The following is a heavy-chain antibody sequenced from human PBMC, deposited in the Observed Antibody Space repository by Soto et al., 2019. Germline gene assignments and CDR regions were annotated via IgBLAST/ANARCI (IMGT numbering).Heavy chain of an antibody. D-gene: IGHD5-12*01. Sequence: SVKVSCKASGGTFSSYAISWVRQAPGQGLEWMGGIIPIFGTANYAQKFRGRVTITADESTSTAYMELSSLRSEDTAVYYCARLDIVATFYTRGPNPSPDYYYYYGMDVWGQGTTVTVSS. CDR2: IIPIFGTA. CDR3: ARLDIVATFYTRGPNPSPDYYYYYGMDV. CDR1: GGTFSSYA. J-gene: IGHJ6*02. V-gene: IGHV1-69*13.